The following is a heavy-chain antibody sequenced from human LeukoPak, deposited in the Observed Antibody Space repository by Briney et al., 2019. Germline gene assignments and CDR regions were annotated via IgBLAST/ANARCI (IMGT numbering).Heavy chain of an antibody. CDR2: IYTSGST. CDR1: GDSISSGDYY. J-gene: IGHJ4*02. D-gene: IGHD3/OR15-3a*01. Sequence: SETLSLTCTVSGDSISSGDYYWSWIRQPAGKGLEWIGRIYTSGSTNYNPSLKSRVTISVDTSKNQFSLRLTSVTAADTAVYYCARQTGSGLFTLPGGQGTLVTVSS. CDR3: ARQTGSGLFTLP. V-gene: IGHV4-61*02.